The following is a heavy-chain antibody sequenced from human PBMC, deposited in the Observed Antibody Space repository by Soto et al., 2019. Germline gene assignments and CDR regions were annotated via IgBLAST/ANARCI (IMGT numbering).Heavy chain of an antibody. CDR1: GFTFSSYG. D-gene: IGHD2-15*01. J-gene: IGHJ4*02. CDR2: IWYDGSNK. V-gene: IGHV3-33*01. CDR3: ARGGGSLTFDY. Sequence: PGGSLRLSCAASGFTFSSYGMHWVRQAPGKGLEWVAVIWYDGSNKYYADSVKGRFTISRDNSKNTLYLQMNSLRAEDTAVYYCARGGGSLTFDYWGQGTLVTVSS.